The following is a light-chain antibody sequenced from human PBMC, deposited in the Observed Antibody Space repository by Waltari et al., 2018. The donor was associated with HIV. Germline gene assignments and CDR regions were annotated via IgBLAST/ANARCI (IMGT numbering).Light chain of an antibody. V-gene: IGKV2-24*01. CDR2: QIS. J-gene: IGKJ2*01. CDR3: MQATQFPHT. Sequence: DIVMTQTPLSSPVTLGQPASISCRSSESLVDSDGNTYLSWLRQRPGQPPRLLIYQISNRFSGVPDRFSGSGAGTDFTLKISRVEAEDVGIYYCMQATQFPHTFGQGTKLEIK. CDR1: ESLVDSDGNTY.